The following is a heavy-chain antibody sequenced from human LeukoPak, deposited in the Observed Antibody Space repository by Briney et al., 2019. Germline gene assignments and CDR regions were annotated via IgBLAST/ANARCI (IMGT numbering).Heavy chain of an antibody. V-gene: IGHV3-30*03. Sequence: GGSLRLSCAAPGFSFSGSGMHWVRQAPGKGLEWVAVIPYDGSDKYYADSVKGRFTISRDNSETTLYLQMNSLRAEDTALYYCATSYREDSWFGELHYYSGMDVWGQGTTVTVSS. D-gene: IGHD3-10*01. J-gene: IGHJ6*02. CDR3: ATSYREDSWFGELHYYSGMDV. CDR2: IPYDGSDK. CDR1: GFSFSGSG.